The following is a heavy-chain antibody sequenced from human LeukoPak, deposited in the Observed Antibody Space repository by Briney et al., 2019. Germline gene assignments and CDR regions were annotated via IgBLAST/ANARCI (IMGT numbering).Heavy chain of an antibody. D-gene: IGHD3-16*01. Sequence: GGSLRLSCAASGFTFSSYSMNWVRQAPGKGLEWVANIKHDESEKNYLDSVKGRFTISRDNAQNSLYLQMNGLRVEDTAVYYCTRRLDDWGQGTLVTVSS. CDR2: IKHDESEK. CDR3: TRRLDD. CDR1: GFTFSSYS. V-gene: IGHV3-7*01. J-gene: IGHJ4*02.